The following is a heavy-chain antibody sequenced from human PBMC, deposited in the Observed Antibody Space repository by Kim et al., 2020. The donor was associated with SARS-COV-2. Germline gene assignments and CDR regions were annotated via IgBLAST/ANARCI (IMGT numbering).Heavy chain of an antibody. V-gene: IGHV4-59*13. CDR3: ARVWAVDVKGYYDSSGEFDI. J-gene: IGHJ3*02. Sequence: SETLSLTCTVSGGSISSYYWSWIRQPPGKGLEWIGYIYYSGSTNYNPSLKSRVTISVDTSKNQFSLKLSSVTAADTAVYYCARVWAVDVKGYYDSSGEFDIWGQGTMVTVSS. CDR1: GGSISSYY. D-gene: IGHD3-22*01. CDR2: IYYSGST.